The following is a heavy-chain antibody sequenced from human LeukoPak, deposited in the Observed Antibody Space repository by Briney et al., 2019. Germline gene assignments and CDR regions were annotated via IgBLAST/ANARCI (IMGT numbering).Heavy chain of an antibody. CDR2: IYYSGST. CDR3: ARAEDDNYYYYMDV. CDR1: GGSISSSSYY. V-gene: IGHV4-39*07. Sequence: SETLSPTCTVSGGSISSSSYYWGWIRQPPGKGLEWIGSIYYSGSTYYNPSLKSRVTISVDTSKNQFSLKLSSVTAADTAVYYCARAEDDNYYYYMDVWGKGTTVTVSS. D-gene: IGHD1-1*01. J-gene: IGHJ6*03.